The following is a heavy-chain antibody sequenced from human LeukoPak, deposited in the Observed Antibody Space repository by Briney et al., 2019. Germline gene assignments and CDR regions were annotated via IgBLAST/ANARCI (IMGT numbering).Heavy chain of an antibody. CDR1: GGSFTGYY. Sequence: SETLSLTRADHGGSFTGYYWSRIRQPPGKGLEWRGEINHSRRTNYNSSLKSRVTISVDTSKYQSSLQLSSVTAADTAVDYCAGGRRTATTGPRIDCWGEGTLV. V-gene: IGHV4-34*01. D-gene: IGHD1-26*01. J-gene: IGHJ4*02. CDR2: INHSRRT. CDR3: AGGRRTATTGPRIDC.